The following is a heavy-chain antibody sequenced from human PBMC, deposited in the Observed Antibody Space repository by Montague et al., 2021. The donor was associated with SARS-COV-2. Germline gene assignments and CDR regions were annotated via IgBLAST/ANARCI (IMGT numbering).Heavy chain of an antibody. D-gene: IGHD5-12*01. Sequence: SETLSLTCTVSGGSISSNNYYWDWIRQPPGKGLEWIGSIYDSGSTYYNPSVKSRVTISVDTSKNHFSLKLNSVTAADTAVYYCARRGRKLLPVATTIGGFDIWGQGTMVTGSS. V-gene: IGHV4-39*02. J-gene: IGHJ3*02. CDR3: ARRGRKLLPVATTIGGFDI. CDR1: GGSISSNNYY. CDR2: IYDSGST.